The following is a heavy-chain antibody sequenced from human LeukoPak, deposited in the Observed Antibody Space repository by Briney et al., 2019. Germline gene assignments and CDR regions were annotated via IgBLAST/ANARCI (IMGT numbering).Heavy chain of an antibody. CDR3: AKIRYEILTGYYAYNWFDP. D-gene: IGHD3-9*01. J-gene: IGHJ5*02. CDR1: GGSISSYY. V-gene: IGHV4-59*01. CDR2: ISYSGST. Sequence: SETLSLTCTVSGGSISSYYWSWIRQPPGKGLEWIGYISYSGSTNYNPSLKSRVAISVDTSKNQFSLRLRSVTAADTAIYYCAKIRYEILTGYYAYNWFDPWGQGTLVTVSS.